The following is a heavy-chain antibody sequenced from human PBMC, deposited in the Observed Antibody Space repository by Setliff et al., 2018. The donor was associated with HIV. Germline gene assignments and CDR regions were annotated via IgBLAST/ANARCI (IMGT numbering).Heavy chain of an antibody. J-gene: IGHJ4*02. D-gene: IGHD3-10*01. CDR1: GYTFTRYG. CDR3: AREYDVLLWIGSQYGRGNLDS. V-gene: IGHV1-18*01. CDR2: ISGYNDNT. Sequence: VKVSCKASGYTFTRYGINWVRQAPGQGLEWMGWISGYNDNTNFGEKFQGRVTMTRDTSTSTVYMELSSLRSEDTAVYYCAREYDVLLWIGSQYGRGNLDSWGQGTPVTSPQ.